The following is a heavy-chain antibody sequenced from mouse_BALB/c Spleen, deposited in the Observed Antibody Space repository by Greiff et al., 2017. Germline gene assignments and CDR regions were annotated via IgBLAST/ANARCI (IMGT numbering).Heavy chain of an antibody. CDR3: ARDGADY. V-gene: IGHV1-12*01. Sequence: VQLQQPGAELVKPGASVKMSCKASGYTFTSYNMHWVKQTPGQGLEWIGAIYPGNGDTSYNQKFKGKATLTADKSSSTAYMQLSSLTSEDSAVYYCARDGADYWGQGTTLTVSS. CDR1: GYTFTSYN. J-gene: IGHJ2*01. CDR2: IYPGNGDT.